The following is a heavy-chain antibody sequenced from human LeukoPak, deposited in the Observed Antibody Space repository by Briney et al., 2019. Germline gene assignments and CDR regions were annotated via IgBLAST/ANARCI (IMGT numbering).Heavy chain of an antibody. Sequence: PSETLSLTCTVSGGSISSYYWNWIRQPPGKGLEWIRYIYYSGSTNHNPSLKSRVTISVDTSKNQFSLKLSSVTAADTAVYYCARLNVDTTMAHDYWGQGTLVTVSS. J-gene: IGHJ4*02. CDR1: GGSISSYY. CDR2: IYYSGST. CDR3: ARLNVDTTMAHDY. V-gene: IGHV4-59*01. D-gene: IGHD5-18*01.